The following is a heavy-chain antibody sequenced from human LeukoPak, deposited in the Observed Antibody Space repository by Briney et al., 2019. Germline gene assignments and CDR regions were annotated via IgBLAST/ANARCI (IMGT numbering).Heavy chain of an antibody. D-gene: IGHD3-9*01. CDR1: GFDFSSNW. Sequence: PGGSLRLSCAASGFDFSSNWMHWVRHAPGQGLVWVSRIKGDGISTNYADSVKGRFTISRDNSKNTLYLQMNYLRAEDTAVYYCAKDPTSVGGRHDWLLDSWGQGTLVTVSS. CDR2: IKGDGIST. V-gene: IGHV3-74*01. J-gene: IGHJ5*02. CDR3: AKDPTSVGGRHDWLLDS.